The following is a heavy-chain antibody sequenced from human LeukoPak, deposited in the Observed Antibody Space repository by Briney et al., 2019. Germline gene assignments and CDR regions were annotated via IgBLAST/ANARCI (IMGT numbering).Heavy chain of an antibody. V-gene: IGHV3-30-3*02. CDR3: AKSPRGVAKGAFDI. J-gene: IGHJ3*02. D-gene: IGHD5-12*01. CDR2: ISYDGSNK. CDR1: GFTFSSYA. Sequence: PGGSLRLSCAASGFTFSSYAMHWVRQAPGKGLEWVAVISYDGSNKYYADSVKGRFTISRDNSKNTLYLQMNSLRAEDTAVYYCAKSPRGVAKGAFDIWGQGTMVTVSS.